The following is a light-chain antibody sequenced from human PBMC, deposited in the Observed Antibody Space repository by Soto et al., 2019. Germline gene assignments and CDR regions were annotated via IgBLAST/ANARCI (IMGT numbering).Light chain of an antibody. V-gene: IGKV2-28*01. J-gene: IGKJ1*01. Sequence: DIVMTQSPLSLPVTPGEPASISCRSSQSLLHSNGYNYLDWYLQKPGQSPQLLIYLGSNRASGVPDRFSGSGSVTDCTLKISRVEAEDVGVYYSMLCLHTPLTFGQVTK. CDR1: QSLLHSNGYNY. CDR3: MLCLHTPLT. CDR2: LGS.